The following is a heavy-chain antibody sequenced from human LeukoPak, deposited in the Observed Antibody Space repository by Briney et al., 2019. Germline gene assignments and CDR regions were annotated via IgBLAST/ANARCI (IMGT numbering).Heavy chain of an antibody. J-gene: IGHJ4*02. CDR2: TSGSGGNK. Sequence: GGSLRLSCAASGFTFSSYAMSWVRQAPGKGLEWVSSTSGSGGNKYYTDSVKGRFTISRDNSKNMLYLQMNSLRAEDTAVYYCAKVAGYSSGSYADYWGQGTLVTVSA. V-gene: IGHV3-23*01. CDR3: AKVAGYSSGSYADY. CDR1: GFTFSSYA. D-gene: IGHD6-19*01.